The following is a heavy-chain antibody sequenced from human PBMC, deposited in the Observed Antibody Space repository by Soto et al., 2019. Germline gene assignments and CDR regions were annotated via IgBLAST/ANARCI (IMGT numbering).Heavy chain of an antibody. CDR2: IYSVVST. D-gene: IGHD3-10*01. Sequence: RASLRLACAPSGFTINSNYMSWDRQAPGKGRGWVSVIYSVVSTYYAEAVKSRFTITRNNSKNTLYIKMNSLRAEVTAGDYCARFGRGSYREVFDSDWGQGTVVTVSS. J-gene: IGHJ4*02. CDR1: GFTINSNY. V-gene: IGHV3-53*01. CDR3: ARFGRGSYREVFDSD.